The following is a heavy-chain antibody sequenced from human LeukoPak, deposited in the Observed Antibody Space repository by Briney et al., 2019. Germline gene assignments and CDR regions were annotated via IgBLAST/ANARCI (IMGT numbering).Heavy chain of an antibody. J-gene: IGHJ3*02. CDR3: ARDLVTVTKGFDI. CDR2: ISYIGST. Sequence: SETLSLTCTVSGASFSSHYWTWIRQPPGKGLEWIGYISYIGSTNYNPSLKSRVTISIDTSKNQLSLKLTSVTAADTAVYYCARDLVTVTKGFDIWGQGTMVSVSS. CDR1: GASFSSHY. D-gene: IGHD4-17*01. V-gene: IGHV4-59*11.